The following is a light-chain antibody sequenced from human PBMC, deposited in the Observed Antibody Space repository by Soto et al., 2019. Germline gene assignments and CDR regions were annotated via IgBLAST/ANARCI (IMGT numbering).Light chain of an antibody. Sequence: EIVMTQSPATLSVSPGERATLSCRASQSVSNNLAWFQQKPGQAPRLLIYGASTRATGIPARFSGSGSETEFTLTISSLQSEDFAVYYCQQYNNWPRTFCQGTKVEIK. V-gene: IGKV3-15*01. J-gene: IGKJ1*01. CDR3: QQYNNWPRT. CDR1: QSVSNN. CDR2: GAS.